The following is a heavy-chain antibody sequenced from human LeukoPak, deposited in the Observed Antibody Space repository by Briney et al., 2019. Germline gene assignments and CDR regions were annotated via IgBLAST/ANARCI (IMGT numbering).Heavy chain of an antibody. Sequence: GGSLRLSCAASGFIVSSNYMSWVRQATGKGLEWVSVIYTGGSTYYADSVKGRFTISRDNSKNTLYLQMNSLRAEDTAVYYCARVRSGEYFDYWGQGTLVAVSS. CDR2: IYTGGST. D-gene: IGHD6-25*01. J-gene: IGHJ4*02. CDR1: GFIVSSNY. CDR3: ARVRSGEYFDY. V-gene: IGHV3-66*01.